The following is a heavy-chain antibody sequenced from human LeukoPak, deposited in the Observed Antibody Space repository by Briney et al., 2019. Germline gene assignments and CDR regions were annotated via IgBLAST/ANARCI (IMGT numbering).Heavy chain of an antibody. CDR2: ISSSGSTI. V-gene: IGHV3-48*03. Sequence: GGSLRLSCAASGFTFSSYEMNWVRRAPGKGLEWVSYISSSGSTIYYADSVKGRFTISRDNAKNSLYLQMNSLRAEDTAVYYCAGTRIAAAGGFLNPWGQGTLVTVSS. CDR1: GFTFSSYE. CDR3: AGTRIAAAGGFLNP. D-gene: IGHD6-13*01. J-gene: IGHJ5*02.